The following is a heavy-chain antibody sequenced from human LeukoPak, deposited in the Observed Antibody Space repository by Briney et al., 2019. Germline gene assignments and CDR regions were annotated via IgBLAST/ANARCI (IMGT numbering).Heavy chain of an antibody. J-gene: IGHJ6*03. Sequence: GESLKISCKGSGYSITSYWIGWVRQMPGKGLEWVWIIYPGDSDTRYSPSFQGQVTISADKSISTAYLQWSSLKASDTAMYYCASVLGPSGRYFYYYMDVWGKGTTVTVSS. V-gene: IGHV5-51*01. CDR2: IYPGDSDT. D-gene: IGHD3-9*01. CDR3: ASVLGPSGRYFYYYMDV. CDR1: GYSITSYW.